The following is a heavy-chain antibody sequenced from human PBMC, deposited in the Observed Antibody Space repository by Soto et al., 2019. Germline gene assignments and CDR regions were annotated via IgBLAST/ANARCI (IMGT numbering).Heavy chain of an antibody. CDR1: GDTFNNYA. CDR2: IIPIYDSP. V-gene: IGHV1-69*06. CDR3: AASTFLSGVSGYFRLDV. D-gene: IGHD3-3*01. Sequence: ASVKVSCKASGDTFNNYAISWVRQAPGQGRQWMGGIIPIYDSPSYAQGSHNRVTITADRSTSTAHLELNGLTSEDTAVDYCAASTFLSGVSGYFRLDVWGQGXLVTVYS. J-gene: IGHJ4*02.